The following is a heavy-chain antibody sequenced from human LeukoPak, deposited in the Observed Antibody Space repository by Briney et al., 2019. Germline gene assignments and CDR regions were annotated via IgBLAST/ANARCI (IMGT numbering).Heavy chain of an antibody. V-gene: IGHV3-48*04. D-gene: IGHD6-13*01. Sequence: GGSLRLSCGASGFTFSNYSMNWVRQAPGKGLEWVSYISSSSSTIYYADSVKGRFTISRDNAKNSLYLQMNSLRAEDTAVYYCASTPQTGIAAAGTGYWGQGTLVTVSS. CDR1: GFTFSNYS. J-gene: IGHJ4*02. CDR2: ISSSSSTI. CDR3: ASTPQTGIAAAGTGY.